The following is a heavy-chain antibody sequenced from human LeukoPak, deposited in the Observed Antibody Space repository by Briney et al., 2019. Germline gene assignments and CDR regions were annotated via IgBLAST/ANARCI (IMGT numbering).Heavy chain of an antibody. CDR3: ARDLSYYDFWSGYQGMDV. CDR1: GFTFSSYS. D-gene: IGHD3-3*01. Sequence: PGGSLRLSCAASGFTFSSYSMNWVRQAPGKGLEWVSSISSSSSYIYYADSVKGRFTISRDNAKNSLYLQMNSLRAEDTAVYYCARDLSYYDFWSGYQGMDVWGQGTTVTVSS. V-gene: IGHV3-21*01. CDR2: ISSSSSYI. J-gene: IGHJ6*02.